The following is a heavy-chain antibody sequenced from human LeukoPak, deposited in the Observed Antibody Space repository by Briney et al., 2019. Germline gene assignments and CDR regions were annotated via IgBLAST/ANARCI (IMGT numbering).Heavy chain of an antibody. J-gene: IGHJ6*02. V-gene: IGHV4-34*01. CDR1: GGSFSGYY. CDR3: ARGDIVVVVASYYYYYGMDV. Sequence: PSETLSLTCAVYGGSFSGYYWSWIRQPPGKGLEWIGEINHSGSTNYNPSLKSRVTISVDTSKNQFSLKLSSVTAADTAVYYCARGDIVVVVASYYYYYGMDVWGQGTTVTVSS. D-gene: IGHD2-15*01. CDR2: INHSGST.